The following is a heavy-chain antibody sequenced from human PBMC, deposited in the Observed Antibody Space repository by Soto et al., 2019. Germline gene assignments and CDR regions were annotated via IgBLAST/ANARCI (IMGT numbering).Heavy chain of an antibody. CDR3: AGGRGYGSGSYYDY. J-gene: IGHJ4*02. D-gene: IGHD3-10*01. Sequence: QVQLVQSGAEVKKPGSSVKVSCKASGGTFSSYAISWVRQAPGQGLEWMGGIIPIVGTANYAQKFQGRVTITADESTSTAYMELSSLRSEDTAGYYCAGGRGYGSGSYYDYWGQGTLVTVSS. CDR2: IIPIVGTA. V-gene: IGHV1-69*01. CDR1: GGTFSSYA.